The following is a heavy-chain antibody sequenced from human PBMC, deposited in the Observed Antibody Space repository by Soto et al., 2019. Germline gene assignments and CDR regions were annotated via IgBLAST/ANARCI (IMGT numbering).Heavy chain of an antibody. CDR3: ARGQYYGSGSYYKGDFFDY. J-gene: IGHJ4*02. CDR2: ISYDGSNK. D-gene: IGHD3-10*01. Sequence: SLRLSCAASGFTFSSYAMHWVRQAPGKGLEWVAVISYDGSNKYYADSVKGRFTISRDNSKNTLYLQMNSLRAEDTAVYYCARGQYYGSGSYYKGDFFDYWGQGTLVTVSS. V-gene: IGHV3-30-3*01. CDR1: GFTFSSYA.